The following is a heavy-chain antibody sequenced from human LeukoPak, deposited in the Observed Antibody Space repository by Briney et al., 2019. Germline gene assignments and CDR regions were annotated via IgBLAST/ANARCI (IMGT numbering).Heavy chain of an antibody. CDR3: ARHYPPSHYFDY. Sequence: SETLSLTCAVSGYSMGNGYYWGWIRQPPGKGLEWIGSLYYSGSTYYNPSLKSRVTISVDTSKNQFSLKLSSVTAADTAVYYCARHYPPSHYFDYWGQGTLVTVSS. CDR2: LYYSGST. J-gene: IGHJ4*02. D-gene: IGHD3-10*01. V-gene: IGHV4-38-2*01. CDR1: GYSMGNGYY.